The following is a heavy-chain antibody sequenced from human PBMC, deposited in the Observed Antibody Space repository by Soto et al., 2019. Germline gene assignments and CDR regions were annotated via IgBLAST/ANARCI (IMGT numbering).Heavy chain of an antibody. CDR3: ARRTSANRSSWAH. CDR2: INHRGST. Sequence: SETLCVTCAFYVGSFSGYYWSWIRQPPGKGLELIGEINHRGSTNYNPSLKSRVTISVDTSKNQFSLKLSSVTAADTAVYHCARRTSANRSSWAHWGQGTLVTVSS. V-gene: IGHV4-34*01. CDR1: VGSFSGYY. D-gene: IGHD6-13*01. J-gene: IGHJ4*02.